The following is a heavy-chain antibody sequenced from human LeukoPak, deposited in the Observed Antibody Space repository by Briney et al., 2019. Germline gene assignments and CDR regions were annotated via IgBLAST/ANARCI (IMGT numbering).Heavy chain of an antibody. J-gene: IGHJ3*02. CDR2: ISAYNGNT. CDR3: AGGIYLDTAYAFDI. CDR1: GYTFTSYG. V-gene: IGHV1-18*01. Sequence: ASVKVSCKASGYTFTSYGISWVRRAPGQGLEWMGWISAYNGNTNYAQKFQGRVTMTRNTSISTAYMELSSLRSEDTAVYYCAGGIYLDTAYAFDIWGQGTMVTVSS. D-gene: IGHD2/OR15-2a*01.